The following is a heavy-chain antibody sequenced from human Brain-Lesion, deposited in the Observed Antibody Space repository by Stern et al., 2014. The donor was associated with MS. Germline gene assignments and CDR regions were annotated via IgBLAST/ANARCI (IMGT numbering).Heavy chain of an antibody. CDR2: IFNSGIT. CDR1: GGSISSGGSY. V-gene: IGHV4-61*02. J-gene: IGHJ6*02. D-gene: IGHD2-2*01. CDR3: ARGRVVPGFQYYATDV. Sequence: QLQLQQSGPGLVKPSQTLSLSCTVSGGSISSGGSYWSWIRQPAGKGLELDWRIFNSGITTYNPSPKSRVSLLIYTSNHQLALKLNSMTAADTAVYYCARGRVVPGFQYYATDVWGQGTTVIVSS.